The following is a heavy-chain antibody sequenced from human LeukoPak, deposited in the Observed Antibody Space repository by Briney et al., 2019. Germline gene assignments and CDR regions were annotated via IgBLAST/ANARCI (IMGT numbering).Heavy chain of an antibody. CDR3: ARDDYYSSPGVYAFDI. V-gene: IGHV4-4*07. D-gene: IGHD3-10*01. CDR1: GGSISSYY. J-gene: IGHJ3*02. Sequence: PSETLSLTCTVSGGSISSYYWSWIRQPAGKGLEWIGRIYMSGSTNYNPSLKSRVTMSVDTSKNQFSLKLSSVTAADTAVYYCARDDYYSSPGVYAFDIWGQGTMVTVSS. CDR2: IYMSGST.